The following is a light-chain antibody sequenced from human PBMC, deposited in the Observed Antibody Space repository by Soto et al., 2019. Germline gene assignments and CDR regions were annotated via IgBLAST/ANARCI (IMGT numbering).Light chain of an antibody. V-gene: IGKV3-20*01. Sequence: EIVLTQSPGTLSLSPGERATLSCRASQSVSSSYLAWYQQKPDQAPRLLIYGASSSATGIPDRFSGSGSGTDFTLTISRMEPVDVAVYYCQQYGSSPYTFGQGTKLEIK. CDR3: QQYGSSPYT. CDR1: QSVSSSY. J-gene: IGKJ2*01. CDR2: GAS.